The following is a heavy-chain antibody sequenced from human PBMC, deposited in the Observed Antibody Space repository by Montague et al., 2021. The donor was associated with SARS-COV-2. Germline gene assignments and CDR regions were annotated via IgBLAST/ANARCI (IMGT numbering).Heavy chain of an antibody. J-gene: IGHJ4*02. Sequence: SLRLSCAASGFTFSSYEMNWVRQAPGKGLEWVSYITSSGSTIYYADSVKGRFTISRDNAKNSLFLQMNSLRAEDTAVYYCARDLRDYDILTGYLWGQGILVTVSS. CDR3: ARDLRDYDILTGYL. D-gene: IGHD3-9*01. V-gene: IGHV3-48*03. CDR1: GFTFSSYE. CDR2: ITSSGSTI.